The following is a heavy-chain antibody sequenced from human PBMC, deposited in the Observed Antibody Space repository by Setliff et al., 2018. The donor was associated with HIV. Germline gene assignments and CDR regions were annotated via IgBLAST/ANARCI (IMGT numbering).Heavy chain of an antibody. V-gene: IGHV3-43D*04. CDR3: AKELDCGGDCFAYFDS. CDR1: GFTFRRFS. J-gene: IGHJ4*02. D-gene: IGHD2-21*02. CDR2: IQGDGSRT. Sequence: PGGSLRLSCAASGFTFRRFSMHWVRQAPGKALEWVSLIQGDGSRTYYADSVKGRFTISRDDRKNFLYLQMNSLTDEDTAWYYCAKELDCGGDCFAYFDSWGQGTLVTVSS.